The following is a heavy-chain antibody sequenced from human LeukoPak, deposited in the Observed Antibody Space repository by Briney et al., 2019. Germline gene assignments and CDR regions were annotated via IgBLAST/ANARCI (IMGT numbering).Heavy chain of an antibody. CDR2: IYYSGST. D-gene: IGHD4-23*01. J-gene: IGHJ6*02. Sequence: PSETLSLTCTVSGGSISSYYWSWIRQPPGKGLEWIGYIYYSGSTNYNPSLKSRVTISVDTSKNQFSLKLSSVTAADTAVYYCARAGGNSYYYYYGMDVWGQGTTVTVSS. V-gene: IGHV4-59*01. CDR1: GGSISSYY. CDR3: ARAGGNSYYYYYGMDV.